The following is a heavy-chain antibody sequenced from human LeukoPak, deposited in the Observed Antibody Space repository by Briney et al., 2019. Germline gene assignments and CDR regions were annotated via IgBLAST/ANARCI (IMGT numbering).Heavy chain of an antibody. D-gene: IGHD6-13*01. CDR3: AKLRAGSLAAGDY. Sequence: GGSLRLSCAAYGFTFSSYAMSWVRQAPGKGLEWVSAISGSGGSTYYADSVKGRFTISRDNSKNTLYLQMNSLRAEDTAVYYCAKLRAGSLAAGDYWGQGTLVTVSS. CDR1: GFTFSSYA. CDR2: ISGSGGST. V-gene: IGHV3-23*01. J-gene: IGHJ4*02.